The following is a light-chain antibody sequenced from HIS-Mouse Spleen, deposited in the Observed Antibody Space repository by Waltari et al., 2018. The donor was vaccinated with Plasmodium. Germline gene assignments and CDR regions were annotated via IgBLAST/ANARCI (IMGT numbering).Light chain of an antibody. CDR2: AAS. CDR3: QQANSFPPSIT. Sequence: DIQMTQSPSSVSASVGDRVTITCRASQGSSSWLAWYQQKPGKAPKLLIYAASSLQSGVPSRFSGSGSGTDFTRTISSLQPEDFATYYCQQANSFPPSITFGQGTRLEIK. V-gene: IGKV1-12*01. CDR1: QGSSSW. J-gene: IGKJ5*01.